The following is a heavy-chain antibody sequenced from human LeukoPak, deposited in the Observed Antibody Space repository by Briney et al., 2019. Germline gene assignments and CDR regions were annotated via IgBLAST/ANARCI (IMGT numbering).Heavy chain of an antibody. J-gene: IGHJ6*02. D-gene: IGHD2/OR15-2a*01. CDR1: GDSVSSNMAA. CDR2: TYYKSKWYN. Sequence: SQTLSLTCAISGDSVSSNMAAWNWTRQSPWRGLEWLGRTYYKSKWYNDYAVSVESRITINPDTSKSQFSLQLNSVTPEDTAVYYCTRELSGMDVWGQGTSVTVSS. CDR3: TRELSGMDV. V-gene: IGHV6-1*01.